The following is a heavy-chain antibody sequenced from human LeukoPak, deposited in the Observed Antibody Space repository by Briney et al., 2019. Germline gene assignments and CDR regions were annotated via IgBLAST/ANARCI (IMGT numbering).Heavy chain of an antibody. J-gene: IGHJ4*02. CDR3: VRHYYDTSSLDY. Sequence: GGSLRLSCTASGFTFSNYWMNWVRQAPGKGLEWVATIKQGESEKFYVDSVKGRFTISRDSAKNSLFLQMNSLRVEDTALYYCVRHYYDTSSLDYWGQGALVTVSS. CDR2: IKQGESEK. CDR1: GFTFSNYW. D-gene: IGHD3-22*01. V-gene: IGHV3-7*05.